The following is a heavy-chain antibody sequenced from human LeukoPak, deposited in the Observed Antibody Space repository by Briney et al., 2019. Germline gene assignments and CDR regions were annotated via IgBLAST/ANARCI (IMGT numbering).Heavy chain of an antibody. J-gene: IGHJ5*02. V-gene: IGHV1-2*02. CDR1: GYTFTTYC. Sequence: ASVKVSCKASGYTFTTYCMHWVRQAPGQGLQWMGWINPSTGGTKYAENFQGRVTMTRDTSITTAYIELSRLTSDDTGVYYCARQYCGGDCYNPWGQGTLVIVAS. D-gene: IGHD2-21*02. CDR2: INPSTGGT. CDR3: ARQYCGGDCYNP.